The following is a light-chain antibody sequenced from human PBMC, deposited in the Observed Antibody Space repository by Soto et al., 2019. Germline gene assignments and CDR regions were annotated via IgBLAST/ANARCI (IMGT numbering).Light chain of an antibody. CDR3: QQYNNWPLT. CDR2: GAS. J-gene: IGKJ2*01. CDR1: QSVSSN. Sequence: EIVMTQSPATLSVSPGERATLSCRASQSVSSNLAWYQQKPGQAPRLLIYGASTRATGIPARFSGSGSGTEFTLTISSLQFEDFAVYYCQQYNNWPLTFGQGTKLEIK. V-gene: IGKV3-15*01.